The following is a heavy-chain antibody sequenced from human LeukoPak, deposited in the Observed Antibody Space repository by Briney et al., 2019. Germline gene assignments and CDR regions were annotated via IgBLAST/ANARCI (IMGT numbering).Heavy chain of an antibody. Sequence: PGRSLRLSCAASGFTFNSYGMHWVRQAPGKGLEWAAVISYDGSNKYYADSVKGRFTISRDNSKNTLYLQMNSPRAEDTAVYYCAKEGHYDILTGPFDYWGQGTLVTVSS. D-gene: IGHD3-9*01. CDR2: ISYDGSNK. CDR1: GFTFNSYG. CDR3: AKEGHYDILTGPFDY. J-gene: IGHJ4*02. V-gene: IGHV3-30*18.